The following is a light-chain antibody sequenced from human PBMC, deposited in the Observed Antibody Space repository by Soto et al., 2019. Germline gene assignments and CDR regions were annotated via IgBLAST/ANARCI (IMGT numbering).Light chain of an antibody. Sequence: DIQMTQSPSTLSASVGDRVTITCRASQNINKRLAWYQQKPGKAPNLLIYDASTLESGVPARFSGGYSGTEFTPTISSLQPEDFASFYCQQYNSYPWTFGQGTKVDIK. CDR3: QQYNSYPWT. V-gene: IGKV1-5*01. J-gene: IGKJ1*01. CDR1: QNINKR. CDR2: DAS.